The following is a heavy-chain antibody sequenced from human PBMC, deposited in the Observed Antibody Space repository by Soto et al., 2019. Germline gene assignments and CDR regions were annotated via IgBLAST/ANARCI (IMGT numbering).Heavy chain of an antibody. V-gene: IGHV3-23*01. CDR2: ILVDGRT. D-gene: IGHD2-8*02. CDR1: GFICSSYD. Sequence: GGSLRLSCAASGFICSSYDMSWVRQAPGKGLEWVSTILVDGRTFYVDSVKGRFTISRDSSNNMVYLQMNSLTAGDTALYYCEKANATGGGAFDICGQGTMVTVSS. CDR3: EKANATGGGAFDI. J-gene: IGHJ3*02.